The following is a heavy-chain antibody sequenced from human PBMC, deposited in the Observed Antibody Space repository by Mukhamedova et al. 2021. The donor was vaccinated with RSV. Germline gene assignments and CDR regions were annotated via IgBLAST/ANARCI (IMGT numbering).Heavy chain of an antibody. D-gene: IGHD5/OR15-5a*01. CDR2: LGTVGDA. CDR1: G. V-gene: IGHV3-23*01. J-gene: IGHJ4*02. CDR3: AKDLVGSTNTLAPDY. Sequence: GMNWVRQAPGKGLEWVATLGTVGDAYYADSVKSRFTISRDNSKNTLFLQMNNLRDEDTAIYYCAKDLVGSTNTLAPDYWGPGTLVTV.